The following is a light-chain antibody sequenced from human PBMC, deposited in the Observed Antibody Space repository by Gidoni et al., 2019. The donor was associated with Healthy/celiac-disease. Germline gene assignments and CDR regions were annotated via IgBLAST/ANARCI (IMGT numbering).Light chain of an antibody. CDR2: WAS. V-gene: IGKV4-1*01. Sequence: DIVLTQSPDSLAVSLGERATLNCKSSQSVLYSSNNKNYLAWYQQKPGQPPNLLIYWASTRESGVPDRVRGSGYGTDFTLTISSLQAEDVAVYYCQQYYSNPGTFGQGTKMEIK. CDR1: QSVLYSSNNKNY. J-gene: IGKJ1*01. CDR3: QQYYSNPGT.